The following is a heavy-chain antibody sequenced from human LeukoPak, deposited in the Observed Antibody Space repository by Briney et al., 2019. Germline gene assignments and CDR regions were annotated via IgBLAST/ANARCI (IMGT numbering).Heavy chain of an antibody. CDR3: ASLVGSSSGGFDY. CDR1: GYTFTSYG. CDR2: ISAYNGNT. D-gene: IGHD6-19*01. V-gene: IGHV1-18*01. Sequence: GASVKVSCKASGYTFTSYGISWVRQAPGQGLEWMGWISAYNGNTNYAQKFQGRVTMTRNTSISTAYMELSSLRSEDTAVYYCASLVGSSSGGFDYWGQGTLVTVSS. J-gene: IGHJ4*02.